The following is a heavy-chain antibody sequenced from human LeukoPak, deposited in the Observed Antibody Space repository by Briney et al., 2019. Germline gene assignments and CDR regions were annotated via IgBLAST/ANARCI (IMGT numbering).Heavy chain of an antibody. V-gene: IGHV1-46*01. CDR3: ARDRRRAYYYDSSGYSPFEY. J-gene: IGHJ4*02. D-gene: IGHD3-22*01. CDR2: INPSGGST. Sequence: ASVKVSCKASGYTFTSYYMHRVRQAPGQGLEWMGIINPSGGSTSYAQKFQGRVTMTRDTSTSTVYMELSSLRSEDTAVYYCARDRRRAYYYDSSGYSPFEYWGQGTLVTVSS. CDR1: GYTFTSYY.